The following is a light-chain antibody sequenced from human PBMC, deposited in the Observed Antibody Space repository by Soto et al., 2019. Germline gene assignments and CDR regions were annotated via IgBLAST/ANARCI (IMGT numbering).Light chain of an antibody. CDR2: AAS. CDR1: QDINVY. V-gene: IGKV1-39*01. Sequence: DIQMTQSPSSVSASIGDTVTITCRASQDINVYLNWYQQKPGEVPKLLIYAASTLHSGVPSRFIGSGSETDFTLTITSLQPEDFATYYCQHGYVAPYSFGQGTK. CDR3: QHGYVAPYS. J-gene: IGKJ2*03.